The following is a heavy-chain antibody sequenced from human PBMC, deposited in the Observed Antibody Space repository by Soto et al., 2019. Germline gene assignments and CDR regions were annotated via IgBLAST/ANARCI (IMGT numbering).Heavy chain of an antibody. J-gene: IGHJ4*02. Sequence: QVQLVQSGAEVKKPGSSVKVSCKATGVTFRKYAISWVRQAPGQGLEWMGGIISMLGTARYAQKFQDRVLRTADESTATADMQMSRLRTDDTAIYYWAGAPETTPGIVPAVLDYGGQGTLVTVSS. CDR2: IISMLGTA. CDR3: AGAPETTPGIVPAVLDY. V-gene: IGHV1-69*12. D-gene: IGHD2-21*01. CDR1: GVTFRKYA.